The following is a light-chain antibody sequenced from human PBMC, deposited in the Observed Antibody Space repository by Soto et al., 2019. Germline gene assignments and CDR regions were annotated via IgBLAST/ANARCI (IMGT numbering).Light chain of an antibody. J-gene: IGLJ1*01. Sequence: QSVLTPPPSVSGAPGQRVSSSCSGSSSNIGAGYDVHWYQKLPGTAPKLLISANSNRPSGVPDRFSGSKSGTSASLAITGLQAEDEAEYYCQSYDGSLGGFYVFGTGTKVTVL. V-gene: IGLV1-40*01. CDR1: SSNIGAGYD. CDR2: ANS. CDR3: QSYDGSLGGFYV.